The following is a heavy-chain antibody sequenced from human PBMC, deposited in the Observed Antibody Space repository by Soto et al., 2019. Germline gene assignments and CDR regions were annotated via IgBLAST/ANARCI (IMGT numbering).Heavy chain of an antibody. CDR1: GGSISSSSYY. D-gene: IGHD3-10*01. Sequence: QLQLQESGPGLVKPSETLSLTCTVSGGSISSSSYYWGWIRQPPGKGLEWIGSIYYSGSTYYNPSLKSRVTISVDKSKNQFSLKLSSVTAADTAVYYCARILPGGGYYYYYYMDVWGKGTTVTVSS. V-gene: IGHV4-39*01. J-gene: IGHJ6*03. CDR3: ARILPGGGYYYYYYMDV. CDR2: IYYSGST.